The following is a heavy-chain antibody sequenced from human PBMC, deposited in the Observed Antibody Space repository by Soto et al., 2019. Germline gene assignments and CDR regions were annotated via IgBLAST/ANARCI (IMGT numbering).Heavy chain of an antibody. D-gene: IGHD2-21*01. CDR1: GFTFDDFA. J-gene: IGHJ4*02. Sequence: EVHLVDSGGGLAQPGRSLRLSCAASGFTFDDFAMHWVRRVPGKGLEWVSSITWTGKITGYADSVKGRFIISRNNAKNSLYLQMNMLRREDTDLYYCTKGGPDAFGGGGRCYFESWGQGTQVTVSS. V-gene: IGHV3-9*01. CDR3: TKGGPDAFGGGGRCYFES. CDR2: ITWTGKIT.